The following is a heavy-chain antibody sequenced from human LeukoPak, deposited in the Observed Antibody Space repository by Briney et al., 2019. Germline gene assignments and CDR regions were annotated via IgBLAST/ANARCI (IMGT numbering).Heavy chain of an antibody. J-gene: IGHJ4*02. D-gene: IGHD6-6*01. CDR1: GGSISAYY. CDR2: IHYSGTT. CDR3: ARFGTSSSRFFDQ. V-gene: IGHV4-59*01. Sequence: SETLSLTCSVSGGSISAYYWSWIRQPPGKGLEWIGYIHYSGTTNYYPSLKSRVTIALDTSKNQFSLKLNSVTAADTAVYYCARFGTSSSRFFDQWGQGTLVTVSS.